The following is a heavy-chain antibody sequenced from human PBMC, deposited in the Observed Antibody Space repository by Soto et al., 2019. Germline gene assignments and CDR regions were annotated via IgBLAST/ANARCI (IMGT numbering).Heavy chain of an antibody. Sequence: PSETLSLTCSVSGDAISNYYWRWIRQTPGRGLEWIGCVHESGSTDYNPSLRDRVIISLHTSKSKFSLSLRSATAADTATYYCARGTRALITSFFAYWGQGIPVTVSS. CDR1: GDAISNYY. D-gene: IGHD1-20*01. CDR3: ARGTRALITSFFAY. CDR2: VHESGST. V-gene: IGHV4-59*03. J-gene: IGHJ4*02.